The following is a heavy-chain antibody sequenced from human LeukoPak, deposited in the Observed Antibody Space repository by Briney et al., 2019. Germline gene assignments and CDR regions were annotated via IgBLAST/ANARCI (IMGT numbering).Heavy chain of an antibody. CDR2: IKRDGSEK. Sequence: GGSLRLSCAASGFTFSTYWMSWVRQAPGKGPEWVANIKRDGSEKDYVGPVRGRFTISRDNAKNSLYLQMDSLRVEDTAIYYCARGSSGWNADHWGQGTLVTVSS. D-gene: IGHD6-19*01. J-gene: IGHJ5*02. CDR3: ARGSSGWNADH. V-gene: IGHV3-7*01. CDR1: GFTFSTYW.